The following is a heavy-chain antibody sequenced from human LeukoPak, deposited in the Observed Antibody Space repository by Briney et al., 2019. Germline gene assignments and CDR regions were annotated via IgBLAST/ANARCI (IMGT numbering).Heavy chain of an antibody. Sequence: GASVKVSCKASGYTFSSYTINWVRQAPGQGLEWMGWTNTDSGNPTYAPDLTGRFVFSLDTSVSTAYLQISSLKTEDTAVYYCARGRHSSEYWGQGTLVTVSS. CDR2: TNTDSGNP. J-gene: IGHJ4*02. CDR1: GYTFSSYT. D-gene: IGHD2-21*01. CDR3: ARGRHSSEY. V-gene: IGHV7-4-1*02.